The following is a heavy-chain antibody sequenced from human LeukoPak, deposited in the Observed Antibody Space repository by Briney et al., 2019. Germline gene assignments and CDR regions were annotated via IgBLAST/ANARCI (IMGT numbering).Heavy chain of an antibody. V-gene: IGHV3-23*01. CDR3: AKDMCPYSSGGYFDY. J-gene: IGHJ4*02. D-gene: IGHD6-19*01. CDR1: GFTFSSYA. CDR2: ISGNGGST. Sequence: PSGGSLRLSSAASGFTFSSYAMTWVRQAPGKGLEWVSAISGNGGSTYYADSVKGRFTISRDTSKNTLYLQMNSLRAEDTAIYYCAKDMCPYSSGGYFDYWGQGTLVTVSS.